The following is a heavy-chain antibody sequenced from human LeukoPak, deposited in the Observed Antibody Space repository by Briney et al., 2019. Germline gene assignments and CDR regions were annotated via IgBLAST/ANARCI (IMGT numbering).Heavy chain of an antibody. Sequence: PGGSLRLSCAASGFTFSSYGMHWVRQAPGKGLEWVAFIRYDGSNKYYADSVKGRFTISRDNSKNTLYLQMNSLRAEDTAVYYCAKDLSITTYYFDYWGQGTLATVSS. CDR1: GFTFSSYG. J-gene: IGHJ4*02. V-gene: IGHV3-30*02. CDR2: IRYDGSNK. D-gene: IGHD3-3*01. CDR3: AKDLSITTYYFDY.